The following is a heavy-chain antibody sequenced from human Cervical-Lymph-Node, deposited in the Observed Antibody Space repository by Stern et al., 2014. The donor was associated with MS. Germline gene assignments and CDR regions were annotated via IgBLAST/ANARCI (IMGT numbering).Heavy chain of an antibody. J-gene: IGHJ1*01. CDR1: GFTFSSYG. Sequence: QVQLGQSGGGVVQPGRSLRLSCAASGFTFSSYGMHWVRQAPGKGLEWVAIIWYDGSNKYYADSVKGRFTISRDSSKNTLYLQMNSLRAEDTAVYYCAREGGNTAEYFQHWGQGTLVTVSS. D-gene: IGHD4-23*01. V-gene: IGHV3-33*01. CDR2: IWYDGSNK. CDR3: AREGGNTAEYFQH.